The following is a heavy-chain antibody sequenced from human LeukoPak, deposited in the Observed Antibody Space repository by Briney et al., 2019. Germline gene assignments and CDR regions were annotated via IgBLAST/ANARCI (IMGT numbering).Heavy chain of an antibody. J-gene: IGHJ5*02. CDR1: GFTFDDYA. V-gene: IGHV3-9*01. Sequence: PGGSLRLSCAASGFTFDDYAMHWVRQAPGKGLEWVSGMSWNSGSKGYADSVKGRFTISRDNAKNSLYLQMNSLRADDTAFYYCAKSVGRAAAGNWFDPWGQETLVTVST. D-gene: IGHD6-13*01. CDR2: MSWNSGSK. CDR3: AKSVGRAAAGNWFDP.